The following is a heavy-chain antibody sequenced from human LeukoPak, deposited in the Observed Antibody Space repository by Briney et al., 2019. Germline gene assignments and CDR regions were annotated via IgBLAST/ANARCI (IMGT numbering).Heavy chain of an antibody. V-gene: IGHV3-30*02. J-gene: IGHJ4*02. Sequence: GGSLRLSCAASGFSFSSCGMHWVRQAPGKGLEWVAFVRYDGSDKYYTDSVKGRFTISRDNSKKTLYLQMNSLRAEDTAVYYCAKGEDTSSWYAFDYWGQGNLVTVSS. CDR2: VRYDGSDK. CDR3: AKGEDTSSWYAFDY. CDR1: GFSFSSCG. D-gene: IGHD6-13*01.